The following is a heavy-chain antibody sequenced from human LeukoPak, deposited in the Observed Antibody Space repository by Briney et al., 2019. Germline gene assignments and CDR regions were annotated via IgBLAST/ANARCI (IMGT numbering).Heavy chain of an antibody. CDR1: GFTFSSYS. V-gene: IGHV3-21*01. Sequence: PGGSLRLSCAASGFTFSSYSMNWVRQAPGKGLEWVSSISSSSGYIYYADSVKGRFTISRDNAKNSLYLQMNSLRAKDTAVYYCARDKLGDLNNYYYMDVWGKGTTVTVSS. D-gene: IGHD3-10*01. CDR3: ARDKLGDLNNYYYMDV. J-gene: IGHJ6*03. CDR2: ISSSSGYI.